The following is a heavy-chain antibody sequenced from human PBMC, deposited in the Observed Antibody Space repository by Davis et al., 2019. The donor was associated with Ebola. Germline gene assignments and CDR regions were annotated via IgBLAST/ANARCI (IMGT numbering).Heavy chain of an antibody. J-gene: IGHJ6*02. D-gene: IGHD1-26*01. CDR2: ITISGDTT. CDR1: GFTFSDYY. V-gene: IGHV3-11*01. Sequence: PGGSLRLSCAASGFTFSDYYMSWIRQAPGKGLEWVAYITISGDTTQYTDAVKGRFTISRDNPKNLLYLQMNSLRAEDTAVYYYSRDPSGSNNQYGLDVWGQGTTVTVSS. CDR3: SRDPSGSNNQYGLDV.